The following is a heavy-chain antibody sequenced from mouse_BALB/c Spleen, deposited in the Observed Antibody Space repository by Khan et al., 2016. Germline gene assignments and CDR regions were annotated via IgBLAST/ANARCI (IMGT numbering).Heavy chain of an antibody. Sequence: EVKLEESGPGLVKPSQSLSLTCTVTGYSITSDYAWNWIRQFPGNKLEWMGERSYSGSTSYNRRSKSRISITRDTSKNHFFLQLNSVTPVDTATYYCSPSRTSPNRPPWFASCGQVSLVTFSP. V-gene: IGHV3-2*02. CDR3: SPSRTSPNRPPWFAS. CDR2: RSYSGST. D-gene: IGHD2-14*01. CDR1: GYSITSDYA. J-gene: IGHJ3*01.